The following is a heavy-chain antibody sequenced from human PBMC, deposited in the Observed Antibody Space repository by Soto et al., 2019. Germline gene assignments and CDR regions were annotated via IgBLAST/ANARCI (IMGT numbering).Heavy chain of an antibody. V-gene: IGHV3-7*03. Sequence: GGSLRLSCAASGFTFSSYWMSWVRQAPGKWLEWVANIKQDGSEKYYVDSVKGRFTISRDNAKNSLYLQMNSLRAEDTAVYYCAICRRQSTWDSSNYYYGMDVWGQGTTVTVSS. CDR3: AICRRQSTWDSSNYYYGMDV. CDR1: GFTFSSYW. J-gene: IGHJ6*02. D-gene: IGHD3-22*01. CDR2: IKQDGSEK.